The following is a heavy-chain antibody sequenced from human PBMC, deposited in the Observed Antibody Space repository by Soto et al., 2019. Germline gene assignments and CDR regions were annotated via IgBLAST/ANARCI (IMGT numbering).Heavy chain of an antibody. V-gene: IGHV3-64D*08. Sequence: GGSLRLSCAASGFTFSSYGMHWVRQAPGKGLEYVSAISSNGGSTYYADSVKGRFTISRDNSKNTLYLQMSSLRAEDTAVYYCVKDPSYYYYGMDVWGQGTTVTVSS. CDR3: VKDPSYYYYGMDV. CDR2: ISSNGGST. CDR1: GFTFSSYG. J-gene: IGHJ6*02.